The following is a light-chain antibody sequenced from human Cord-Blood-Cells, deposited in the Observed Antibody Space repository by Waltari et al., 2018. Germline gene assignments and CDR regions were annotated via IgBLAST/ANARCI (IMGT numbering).Light chain of an antibody. CDR3: MQSRKLPLT. CDR1: PSRRHSDGITY. CDR2: DVS. Sequence: VITRTHLSLSVPAGQPPSNSCKASPSRRHSDGITYLYWYQQKPGQAPQLLIYDVSSRFTGVPDRFSGSGSGTDFTLKISRLEAEDVGVYYCMQSRKLPLTFGGGTKVEIK. J-gene: IGKJ4*01. V-gene: IGKV2D-29*01.